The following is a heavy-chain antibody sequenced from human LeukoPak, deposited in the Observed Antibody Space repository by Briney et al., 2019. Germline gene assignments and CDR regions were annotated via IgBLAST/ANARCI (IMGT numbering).Heavy chain of an antibody. CDR1: GFTFRSYA. CDR2: ISGSGGST. Sequence: PGGSLRLSCAASGFTFRSYAMSWVRQAPGTGLEWVSAISGSGGSTYYADSVKGRFTISRDNSKNTLYLQMNSLRAEDTAVYYCAKVWASVGSSPLDYWGQGTLVTVSS. CDR3: AKVWASVGSSPLDY. J-gene: IGHJ4*02. V-gene: IGHV3-23*01. D-gene: IGHD3-16*01.